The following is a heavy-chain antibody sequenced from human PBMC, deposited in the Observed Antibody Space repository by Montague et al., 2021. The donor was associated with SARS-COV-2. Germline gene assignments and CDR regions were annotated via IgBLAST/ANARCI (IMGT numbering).Heavy chain of an antibody. J-gene: IGHJ4*02. CDR2: IWNDGSDK. D-gene: IGHD3-16*02. CDR1: GFSFSRYG. V-gene: IGHV3-33*06. Sequence: SLRLSCAASGFSFSRYGTNWVRQAPGKGLEWVALIWNDGSDKYYADSVKGRFTISRDNSKNVLFLHMNSLRAEDTATYYCAKDGQRQLLSFFDAWGQGALITVSS. CDR3: AKDGQRQLLSFFDA.